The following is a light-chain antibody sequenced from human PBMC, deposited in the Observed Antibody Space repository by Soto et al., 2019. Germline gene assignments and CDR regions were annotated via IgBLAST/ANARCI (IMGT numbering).Light chain of an antibody. J-gene: IGLJ1*01. CDR2: ADS. CDR1: NIGSTT. Sequence: SYELTQPPSVSVAPGQTARITCGGNNIGSTTVHWYQQKPGQAPVLVVSADSDRPSGIPDRISGSNSGNTATLTISRVEAGDEADYYCQVWNSSSAHYDFGTGTKVTVL. CDR3: QVWNSSSAHYD. V-gene: IGLV3-21*02.